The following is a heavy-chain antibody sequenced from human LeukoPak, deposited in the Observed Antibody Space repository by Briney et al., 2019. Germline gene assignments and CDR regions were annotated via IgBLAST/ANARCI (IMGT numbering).Heavy chain of an antibody. Sequence: GGSLRLSCAASGFTFSSNSMNWVRQALGKGLEWVSSISSSSSYIYYADSVKGRFTISRDNAKNSLYLQMNSLRAEDTAVYYCARAYCGGDCYSGMDVWGQGTTVTVSS. CDR2: ISSSSSYI. D-gene: IGHD2-21*02. V-gene: IGHV3-21*01. CDR1: GFTFSSNS. CDR3: ARAYCGGDCYSGMDV. J-gene: IGHJ6*02.